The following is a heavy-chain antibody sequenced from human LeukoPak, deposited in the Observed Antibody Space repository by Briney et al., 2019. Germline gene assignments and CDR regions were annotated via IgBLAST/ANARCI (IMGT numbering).Heavy chain of an antibody. CDR1: GFTFSRYS. D-gene: IGHD6-19*01. V-gene: IGHV3-21*01. Sequence: GGSLRLSCAASGFTFSRYSMHWVRQAPGKGLEWVSSISGTSNYIYYGDSVKGRFTISRDDAKNSQYLQMNSLRAEDTAVYYCASSGPIAVAFFDYWGQGILVTVSS. CDR3: ASSGPIAVAFFDY. J-gene: IGHJ4*02. CDR2: ISGTSNYI.